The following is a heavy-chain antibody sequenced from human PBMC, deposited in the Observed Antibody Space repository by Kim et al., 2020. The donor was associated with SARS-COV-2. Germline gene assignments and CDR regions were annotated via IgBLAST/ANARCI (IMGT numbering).Heavy chain of an antibody. CDR3: ARDPYYYDSSGYSDY. Sequence: GRSLRLSCAASGFTFSSYAMHWVRQAPGKGLEWVAVISYDGSNKYYADSVKGRFTISRDNSKNTLYLQMNSLRAEDTAVYYCARDPYYYDSSGYSDYWG. V-gene: IGHV3-30*04. CDR1: GFTFSSYA. J-gene: IGHJ4*01. D-gene: IGHD3-22*01. CDR2: ISYDGSNK.